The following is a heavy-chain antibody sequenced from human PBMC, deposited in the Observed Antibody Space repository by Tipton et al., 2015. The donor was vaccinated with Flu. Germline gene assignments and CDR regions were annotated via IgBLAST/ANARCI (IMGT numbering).Heavy chain of an antibody. CDR3: ARLEGWYYGSGSYVYFDC. J-gene: IGHJ4*02. V-gene: IGHV3-7*01. CDR1: GFTFTTYW. CDR2: IKQDGSEK. D-gene: IGHD3-10*01. Sequence: SLRLSCAASGFTFTTYWMSWVRQAPGKGLEWVANIKQDGSEKYYVDSVKGRFTISRDNAKNSLFLQMNSLRAEDTAVYYCARLEGWYYGSGSYVYFDCWGQGTLVTVSS.